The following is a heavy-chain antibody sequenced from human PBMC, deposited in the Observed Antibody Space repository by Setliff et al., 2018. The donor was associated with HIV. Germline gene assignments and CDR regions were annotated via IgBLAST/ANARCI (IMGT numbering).Heavy chain of an antibody. CDR1: GYTFTSYY. CDR2: INPSSGST. CDR3: ARNNPSSLPDSSGYYY. Sequence: ASVKVSCKASGYTFTSYYMHWVRQAPGQGLEWMGIINPSSGSTTYAQKFQGRVTITADEPTSTAYMELSSLRSEDTAVYYCARNNPSSLPDSSGYYYWGQGTLVTVSS. V-gene: IGHV1-46*01. J-gene: IGHJ4*02. D-gene: IGHD3-22*01.